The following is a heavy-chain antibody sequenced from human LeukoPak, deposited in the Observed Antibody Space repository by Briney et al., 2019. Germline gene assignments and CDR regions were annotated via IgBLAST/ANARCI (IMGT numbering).Heavy chain of an antibody. J-gene: IGHJ6*02. D-gene: IGHD2-15*01. CDR2: ISYDGSNK. CDR1: GSTFSSYA. Sequence: PGGSLRLSCAASGSTFSSYAMHWVRQAPGKGLEWVAVISYDGSNKYYADSVKGRFTISRDNSKNTLYLQMNSLRAEDTAVYYCARVLTGYCSGGSCYSYYYGMDVWGQGTTVTVSS. V-gene: IGHV3-30-3*01. CDR3: ARVLTGYCSGGSCYSYYYGMDV.